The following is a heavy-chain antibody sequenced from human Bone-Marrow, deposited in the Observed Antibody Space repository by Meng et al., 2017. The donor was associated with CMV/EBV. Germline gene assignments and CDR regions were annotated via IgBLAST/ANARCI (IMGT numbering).Heavy chain of an antibody. V-gene: IGHV3-23*01. CDR3: AREGYSSTYLH. D-gene: IGHD6-13*01. J-gene: IGHJ4*02. CDR1: GFTFKNYA. Sequence: EVQLLESGGGLVQPGGSLRLSCAASGFTFKNYAMTWVRQAPGKGLEWVSSLSASGVTTYYADSVKGRFTISRDSSKNTLYLQMNSLKTEDTAVYYCAREGYSSTYLHWGQGTLVTVSS. CDR2: LSASGVTT.